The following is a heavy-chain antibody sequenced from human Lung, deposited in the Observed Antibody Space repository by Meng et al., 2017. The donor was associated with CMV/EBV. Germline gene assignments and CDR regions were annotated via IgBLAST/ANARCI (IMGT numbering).Heavy chain of an antibody. V-gene: IGHV3-15*01. Sequence: GESLKISCAASGFPFTNAWMSWVRQAPGKGLEWVARIKSKTDGGTTDYAAPVKGRFAISRDDSKNTLYLQMNSLKTEDTALYYCTTDMHWGQGTLVHVAS. CDR1: GFPFTNAW. CDR3: TTDMH. J-gene: IGHJ4*02. CDR2: IKSKTDGGTT.